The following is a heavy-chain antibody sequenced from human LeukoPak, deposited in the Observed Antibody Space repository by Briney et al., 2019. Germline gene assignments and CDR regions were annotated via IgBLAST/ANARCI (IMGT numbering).Heavy chain of an antibody. D-gene: IGHD1-14*01. CDR2: ISSSSSYI. J-gene: IGHJ4*02. CDR3: ARGTLNIPGEHGAFDY. Sequence: PGGSLRLSCAASGFTFSSYSMNWVRQAPGKGLEWVSSISSSSSYIHYADSVKGRFTISRDNAKNSLYLQMNSLRAEDTAVYYCARGTLNIPGEHGAFDYWGQGTLVTVSS. CDR1: GFTFSSYS. V-gene: IGHV3-21*01.